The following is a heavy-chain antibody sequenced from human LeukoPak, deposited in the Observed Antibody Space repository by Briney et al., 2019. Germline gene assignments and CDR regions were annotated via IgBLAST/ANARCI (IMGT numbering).Heavy chain of an antibody. CDR3: ARHPTYFDWFAD. CDR1: GGTFSSYA. J-gene: IGHJ4*02. D-gene: IGHD3-9*01. CDR2: IIPVLTA. V-gene: IGHV1-69*04. Sequence: ASVKVSCKASGGTFSSYAISWVRQAPGQGLEWMGRIIPVLTATYAPLFEDRLTITADKSTSTAYMELSSLESEDTAVYYCARHPTYFDWFADWGQGTLVTVSS.